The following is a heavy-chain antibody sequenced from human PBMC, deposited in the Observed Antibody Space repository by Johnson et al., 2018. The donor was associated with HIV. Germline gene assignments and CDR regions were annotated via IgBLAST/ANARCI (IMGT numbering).Heavy chain of an antibody. Sequence: QVQLVESGGGVVQPGRSLRLSCAASGFTFSDYYMHWVRQAPGKGLAWVALISYDGSNKYYADSVKGRFTISRDNSKNTLYLQMNSLRAEDTAVYYCARRCSIAAHPSCVLDAFDIWGQGTMVTVSS. D-gene: IGHD6-6*01. CDR3: ARRCSIAAHPSCVLDAFDI. J-gene: IGHJ3*02. V-gene: IGHV3-30*03. CDR1: GFTFSDYY. CDR2: ISYDGSNK.